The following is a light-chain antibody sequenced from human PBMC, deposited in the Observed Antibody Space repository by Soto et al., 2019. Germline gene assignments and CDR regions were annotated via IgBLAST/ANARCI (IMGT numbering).Light chain of an antibody. Sequence: QSVLTQPASVSGSPGQSITISCTGTSSDVGGYNYVSWYQQHPGKAPKLMIYEVSIRPSVVSNRFSGSKSGNTASLTISGLQAEDEADYYCSSYTSSSTYVFGTGTKLTVL. CDR3: SSYTSSSTYV. V-gene: IGLV2-14*01. CDR1: SSDVGGYNY. CDR2: EVS. J-gene: IGLJ1*01.